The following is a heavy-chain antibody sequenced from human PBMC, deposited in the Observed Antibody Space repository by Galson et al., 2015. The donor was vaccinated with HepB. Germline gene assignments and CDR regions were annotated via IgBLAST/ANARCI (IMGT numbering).Heavy chain of an antibody. Sequence: SLRLSCAASGFSFSGSSIDWVRQGSGKGLEWVGRVISISNTYATAYDASVKGRFTIFRDDSKNTAYLQMSSLKIEDTAVYYCTSGLNYWGQGTLVTVSS. CDR1: GFSFSGSS. J-gene: IGHJ4*02. CDR2: VISISNTYAT. CDR3: TSGLNY. V-gene: IGHV3-73*01. D-gene: IGHD3-10*01.